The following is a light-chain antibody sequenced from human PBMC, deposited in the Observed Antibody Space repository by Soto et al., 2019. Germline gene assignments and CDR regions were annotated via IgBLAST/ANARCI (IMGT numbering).Light chain of an antibody. V-gene: IGKV3-15*01. CDR3: QQYNNWPPIT. J-gene: IGKJ5*01. Sequence: ESVFRQSPGTLSLSPGERAILSCRASQSVRSNLAWYQQKPGQAPRLLIYGASTRATGIPARFSGSGSGTEFTLTIRSLQSEDFAVYYCQQYNNWPPITFGQGTRLEIK. CDR1: QSVRSN. CDR2: GAS.